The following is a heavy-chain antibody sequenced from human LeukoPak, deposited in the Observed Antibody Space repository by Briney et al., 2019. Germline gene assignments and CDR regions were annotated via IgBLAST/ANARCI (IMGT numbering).Heavy chain of an antibody. J-gene: IGHJ4*02. CDR3: ARGGPDDNYDDFDY. CDR2: VSPNSGNT. D-gene: IGHD4-11*01. CDR1: GYTFTNHD. V-gene: IGHV1-8*01. Sequence: ASVKVSCKASGYTFTNHDINWVRQATGQGLEWMGWVSPNSGNTVYAQKVKGRVIMTMDPSMSTAYMELSSQLSEDTAVYYCARGGPDDNYDDFDYWGQGTLVTVAS.